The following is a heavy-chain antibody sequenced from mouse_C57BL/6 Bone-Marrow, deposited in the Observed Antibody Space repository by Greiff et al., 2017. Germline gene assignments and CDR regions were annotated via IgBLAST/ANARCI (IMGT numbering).Heavy chain of an antibody. D-gene: IGHD4-1*01. CDR2: ISYDGSN. V-gene: IGHV3-6*01. CDR1: GYSITSGYY. J-gene: IGHJ2*01. Sequence: EVKLQESGPGLVKPSQSLSLTCSVTGYSITSGYYWNWIRQFPGNKLEWMGYISYDGSNNYNPSLKNRISITRDTSKNQFFLKLNSVTTEDTATYYCARDGNWDNYWGQGTTLTVSS. CDR3: ARDGNWDNY.